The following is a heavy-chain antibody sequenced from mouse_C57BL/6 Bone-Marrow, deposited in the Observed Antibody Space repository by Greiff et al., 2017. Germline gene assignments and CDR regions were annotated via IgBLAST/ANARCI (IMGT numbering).Heavy chain of an antibody. CDR3: ARSYGNSYYVDY. J-gene: IGHJ2*01. D-gene: IGHD2-1*01. CDR2: IYPGGGYT. Sequence: QVQLQQSGAELVRPGTSVKMSCKASGYTFTNYWIGWAKQRPGHGLEWIGDIYPGGGYTNYNEKFKGKATLTADKSSSTAYMQFSSLTSEDSAIYYCARSYGNSYYVDYWGQGTTLTVSS. V-gene: IGHV1-63*01. CDR1: GYTFTNYW.